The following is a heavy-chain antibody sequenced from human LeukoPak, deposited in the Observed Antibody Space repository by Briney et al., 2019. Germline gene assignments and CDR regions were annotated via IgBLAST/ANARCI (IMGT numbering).Heavy chain of an antibody. D-gene: IGHD1-26*01. Sequence: GGSLRLSCAASGFTFSSYAMSWVRQAPGKGLEWVSASSGGGSSTYYADSVKGRFTISRDNSKSTLYLQMNSLRAEDTAVYYCVSLLGATSYWGQGTLVTVSS. CDR2: SSGGGSST. V-gene: IGHV3-23*01. CDR1: GFTFSSYA. CDR3: VSLLGATSY. J-gene: IGHJ4*02.